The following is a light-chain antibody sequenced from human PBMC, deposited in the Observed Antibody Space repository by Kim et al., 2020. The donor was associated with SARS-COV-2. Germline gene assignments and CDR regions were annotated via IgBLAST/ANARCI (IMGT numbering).Light chain of an antibody. CDR1: SSDIGAYDY. CDR3: NSYAGANNQVV. Sequence: QSVLTQPPSASGSPGQSVTISCTGTSSDIGAYDYVSWYQQHPGKAPKLIIYEVTARPSGVPDRFSGSKSGNTASLTVSGLQAEDEADYYCNSYAGANNQVVFGGGTKVTVL. J-gene: IGLJ2*01. CDR2: EVT. V-gene: IGLV2-8*01.